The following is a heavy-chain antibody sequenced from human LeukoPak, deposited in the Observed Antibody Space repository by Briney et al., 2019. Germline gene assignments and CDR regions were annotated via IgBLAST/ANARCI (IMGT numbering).Heavy chain of an antibody. J-gene: IGHJ5*02. CDR2: MHAGNGNT. CDR1: GYRFISHY. D-gene: IGHD3-3*01. CDR3: ARANSGGYDFWSGYPLNWFDP. Sequence: GASVKVSCKASGYRFISHYIHWVRQAPGQGPEWLGWMHAGNGNTRYPEKFEGRVTMTRDTSISTAYMELSRLRSDDTAVYYCARANSGGYDFWSGYPLNWFDPWGQGTLVTVSS. V-gene: IGHV1-2*02.